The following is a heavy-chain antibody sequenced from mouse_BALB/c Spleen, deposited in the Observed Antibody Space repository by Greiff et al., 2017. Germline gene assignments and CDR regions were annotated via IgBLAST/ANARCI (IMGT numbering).Heavy chain of an antibody. CDR1: GFAFSSYD. CDR2: ISSGGGST. D-gene: IGHD1-1*02. V-gene: IGHV5-12-1*01. CDR3: ARHEDYGQAWFAY. Sequence: DVKLVESGGGLVKPGGSLKLSCAASGFAFSSYDMSWVRQTPEKRLEWVAYISSGGGSTYYPDTVKGRFTISRDNAKNTLYLQMSSLKSEDTAMYYCARHEDYGQAWFAYWGQGTLVTVSA. J-gene: IGHJ3*01.